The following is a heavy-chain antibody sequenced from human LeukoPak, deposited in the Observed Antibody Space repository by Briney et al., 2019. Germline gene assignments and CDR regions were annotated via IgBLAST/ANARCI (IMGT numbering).Heavy chain of an antibody. CDR1: GFTFSSYG. V-gene: IGHV3-30*02. Sequence: PGGSLRLSCAASGFTFSSYGMHWVRQAPGKGLEWVAFIRYDGSNKYYADSVKGRFTISRDNSKNTLYLQMNSLRAEDTAVYYCARDRYCSSTSCYRYYYYYMDVWGKGTTVTVSS. CDR3: ARDRYCSSTSCYRYYYYYMDV. J-gene: IGHJ6*03. D-gene: IGHD2-2*01. CDR2: IRYDGSNK.